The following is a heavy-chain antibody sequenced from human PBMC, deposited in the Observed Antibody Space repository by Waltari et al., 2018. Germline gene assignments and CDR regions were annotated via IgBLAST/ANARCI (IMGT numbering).Heavy chain of an antibody. D-gene: IGHD5-12*01. CDR2: IYHSGGT. CDR1: GGSISSSNW. V-gene: IGHV4-4*02. CDR3: ARTRDGYNLGYFDL. J-gene: IGHJ2*01. Sequence: QVQLQESGPGLVKPSGTLSLTCAVSGGSISSSNWWSWVRQPPGKGLEWIGEIYHSGGTNYTPSLKSRVTISVDTSKNQFALKLSSVTAADTAVYYCARTRDGYNLGYFDLWGRGTLVTVSS.